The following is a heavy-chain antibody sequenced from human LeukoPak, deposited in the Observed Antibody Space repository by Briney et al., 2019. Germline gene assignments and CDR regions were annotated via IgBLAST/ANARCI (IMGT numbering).Heavy chain of an antibody. J-gene: IGHJ4*02. CDR2: IYSGGST. Sequence: PGGSLRLSCAASGFTVSSNYMSWVRQAPGKGLEWVSVIYSGGSTYYADSVKGRFTISRDNSKNTLYLQMNSLRAEDTAVYYCASANSPYCSGGSCPPRDYWGQGTLVTVSS. CDR1: GFTVSSNY. V-gene: IGHV3-53*01. D-gene: IGHD2-15*01. CDR3: ASANSPYCSGGSCPPRDY.